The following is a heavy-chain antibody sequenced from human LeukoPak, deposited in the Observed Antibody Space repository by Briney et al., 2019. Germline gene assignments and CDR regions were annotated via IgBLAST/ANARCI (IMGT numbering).Heavy chain of an antibody. CDR3: ARGYLAYYDSSGYVPYYFDY. CDR1: GGSFSGYY. J-gene: IGHJ4*02. V-gene: IGHV4-34*01. Sequence: PSETLSLTCAVYGGSFSGYYWSWVRQPPGKGLEGIGEINHSGRTNYNPSLNSPVTISVATSKNQFSLKLSSVTAADTAVYYCARGYLAYYDSSGYVPYYFDYWGQGTLVTVSS. CDR2: INHSGRT. D-gene: IGHD3-22*01.